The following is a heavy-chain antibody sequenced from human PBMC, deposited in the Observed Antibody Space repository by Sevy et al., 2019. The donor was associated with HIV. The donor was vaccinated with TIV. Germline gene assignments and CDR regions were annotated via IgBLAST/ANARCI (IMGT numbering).Heavy chain of an antibody. Sequence: GGSLRLSCVASGFTFSSYSMNWVRQAPGKGLEWVSSISSSSYIYYADSVKGRFTISRDNAKNSLYLQMNSLRAEDTAVYYCARDGEYSSSWNRGKYFQHWGQGTLVTVSS. CDR3: ARDGEYSSSWNRGKYFQH. J-gene: IGHJ1*01. D-gene: IGHD6-13*01. V-gene: IGHV3-21*01. CDR2: ISSSSYI. CDR1: GFTFSSYS.